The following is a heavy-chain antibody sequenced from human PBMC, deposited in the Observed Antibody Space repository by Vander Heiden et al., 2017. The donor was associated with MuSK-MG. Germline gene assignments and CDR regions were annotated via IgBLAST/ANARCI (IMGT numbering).Heavy chain of an antibody. CDR2: IIHSGDT. V-gene: IGHV4-34*02. J-gene: IGHJ3*01. Sequence: QVQLEQWGAGLLKPSETLSLTCAVYGGSFSGYYWTWSRQSPDKGLEWIGEIIHSGDTSYNPSLESRVTISMDPPRNQISLRLRSVTAADTALYYCARTTTVTMSAFDVWGRGTAVTVSS. D-gene: IGHD4-17*01. CDR3: ARTTTVTMSAFDV. CDR1: GGSFSGYY.